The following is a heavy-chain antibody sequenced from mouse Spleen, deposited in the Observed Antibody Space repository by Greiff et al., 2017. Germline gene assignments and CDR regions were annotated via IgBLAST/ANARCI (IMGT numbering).Heavy chain of an antibody. D-gene: IGHD2-4*01. CDR2: INPNNGGT. Sequence: EVQLQQSGPELVKPGASVKMSCKASGFTFTDYNMHWVKQSPGKSLEWIGYINPNNGGTSYNQKFTGKATLTVNKSSSTAYMELRSLTSEESAVYYRARWGDYGYCDYWGQGTTLTVSS. CDR3: ARWGDYGYCDY. V-gene: IGHV1-22*01. J-gene: IGHJ2*01. CDR1: GFTFTDYN.